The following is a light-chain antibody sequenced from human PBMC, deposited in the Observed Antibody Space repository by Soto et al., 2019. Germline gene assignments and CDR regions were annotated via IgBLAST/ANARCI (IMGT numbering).Light chain of an antibody. J-gene: IGKJ4*01. Sequence: EIVLTQSPATLSLSPGERATLSCRASQSVSSYLAWYQQKPGQAPRLLIYDASNRATGIPARFSGSGSGTAFTLTISSLAPEDFEVYYCQERSNWLSLTFGGGTKVEIK. CDR2: DAS. CDR3: QERSNWLSLT. CDR1: QSVSSY. V-gene: IGKV3-11*01.